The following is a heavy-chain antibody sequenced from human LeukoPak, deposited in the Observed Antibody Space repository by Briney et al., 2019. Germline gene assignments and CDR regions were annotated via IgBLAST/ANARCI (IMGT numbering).Heavy chain of an antibody. V-gene: IGHV3-66*01. J-gene: IGHJ4*02. Sequence: PGGSLRLSCAASGFTVSSNYMSWVRQAPGKGLEWVSVIYSGGSTYYADSVKGRLTISRDNSKNTLYLQMNSLRAEDTAVYYCAKWVGPAAFDYWGQGTLVTVSS. CDR2: IYSGGST. CDR1: GFTVSSNY. D-gene: IGHD2-2*01. CDR3: AKWVGPAAFDY.